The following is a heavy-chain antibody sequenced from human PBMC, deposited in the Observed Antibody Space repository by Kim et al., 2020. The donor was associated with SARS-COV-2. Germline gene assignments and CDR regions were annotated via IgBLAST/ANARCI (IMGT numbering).Heavy chain of an antibody. V-gene: IGHV4-31*03. CDR1: GVSISSGGHY. Sequence: SETLSLTCSVSGVSISSGGHYWSWIRQQPGKGMEWIGYIYYSGRTSYNPSLKSRVVMSVDTSNNQFSLKLNSVTAADTAVYYCAGDWGRPLSENWSFALWGRCTLVAVSS. J-gene: IGHJ2*01. D-gene: IGHD3-16*01. CDR3: AGDWGRPLSENWSFAL. CDR2: IYYSGRT.